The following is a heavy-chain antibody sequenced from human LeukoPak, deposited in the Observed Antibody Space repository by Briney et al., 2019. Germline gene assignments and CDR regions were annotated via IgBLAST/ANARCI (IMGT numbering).Heavy chain of an antibody. Sequence: GGSLRLSCAASGFTFSSYEMNWVRQAPGKGLEWVSYISTSDTTVYYADSVKGRFTISRDNAKNSLYLQTNTLRDEDTAVYYCAKASSNYFYYFEYWGQGTLDTVSS. CDR1: GFTFSSYE. J-gene: IGHJ4*02. D-gene: IGHD2/OR15-2a*01. CDR2: ISTSDTTV. V-gene: IGHV3-48*03. CDR3: AKASSNYFYYFEY.